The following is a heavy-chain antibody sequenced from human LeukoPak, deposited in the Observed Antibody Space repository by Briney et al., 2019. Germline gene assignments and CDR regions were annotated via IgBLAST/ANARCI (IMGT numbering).Heavy chain of an antibody. CDR2: ISGSGSSV. D-gene: IGHD4-23*01. Sequence: GGSLRLSCAASGFTFSSYEMTWVRQAPGRGLEWVSYISGSGSSVSYADSVKGRFTISRDNAKNSLYLQMNSLRAEDTAVYYCARGYAGTLFYWGQGTLVTVSS. V-gene: IGHV3-48*03. CDR1: GFTFSSYE. CDR3: ARGYAGTLFY. J-gene: IGHJ4*02.